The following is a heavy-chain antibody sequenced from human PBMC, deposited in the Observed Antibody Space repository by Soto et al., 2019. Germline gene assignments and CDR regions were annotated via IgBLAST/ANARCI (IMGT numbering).Heavy chain of an antibody. CDR2: IYYSGST. Sequence: PSETLSLTCTVSGGSISSSSYYWGWIRQPPGKGLEWIGSIYYSGSTYYNPSLKSRVTISVDTSKNQFSLKLSSVTAADTAVYYCARRLAVAGGIDYWGQGTLVTVS. J-gene: IGHJ4*02. CDR1: GGSISSSSYY. CDR3: ARRLAVAGGIDY. V-gene: IGHV4-39*01. D-gene: IGHD6-19*01.